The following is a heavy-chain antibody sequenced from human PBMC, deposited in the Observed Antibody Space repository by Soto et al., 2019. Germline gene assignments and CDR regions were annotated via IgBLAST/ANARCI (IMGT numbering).Heavy chain of an antibody. V-gene: IGHV4-39*01. J-gene: IGHJ4*02. Sequence: SETLSLTCTVSGGSSISSSYYWGWIRQPPGKGLEWIGSIYYSGSTYYNPSLKSRVTISVDTSKNQFSLKLSSVTAPDTAVYYCARVVGYCSGGSCYSSSHFDYWGQGTLVTVSS. CDR1: GGSSISSSYY. D-gene: IGHD2-15*01. CDR2: IYYSGST. CDR3: ARVVGYCSGGSCYSSSHFDY.